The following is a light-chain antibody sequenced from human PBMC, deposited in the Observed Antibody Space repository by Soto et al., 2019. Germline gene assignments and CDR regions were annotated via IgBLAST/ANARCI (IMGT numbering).Light chain of an antibody. CDR2: AAS. CDR3: QQSYSTPFT. CDR1: QSISSY. V-gene: IGKV1-39*01. Sequence: DIQMTQSPSSLSASVGDRVTITCRASQSISSYLNWYQQKPGKAPKLLIYAASSLQSGAPSRFSGSGSATDFTLTISSLQPEDFATYYCQQSYSTPFTFGPGTKVDIK. J-gene: IGKJ3*01.